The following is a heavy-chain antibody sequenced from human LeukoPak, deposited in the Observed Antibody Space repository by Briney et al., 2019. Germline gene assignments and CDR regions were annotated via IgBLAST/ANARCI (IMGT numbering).Heavy chain of an antibody. CDR2: IYHSGST. J-gene: IGHJ4*02. D-gene: IGHD3-3*01. CDR3: ARALLWSGYYTGIYYFDY. CDR1: GGSISSGGYS. V-gene: IGHV4-30-2*01. Sequence: SQTLSLTCAVSGGSISSGGYSWSWIRQPPGKGLEWLGYIYHSGSTYYNPSLKSRVTISVDRSKNQFSLKLSSVTAADTAVYYCARALLWSGYYTGIYYFDYWGQGTLVTVSS.